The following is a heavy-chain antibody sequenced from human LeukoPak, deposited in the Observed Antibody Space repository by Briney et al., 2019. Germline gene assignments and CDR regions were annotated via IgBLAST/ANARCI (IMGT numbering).Heavy chain of an antibody. J-gene: IGHJ6*03. V-gene: IGHV1-8*01. CDR2: MNPNSGNT. Sequence: ASVKVSCKASGYTFTSYDINWVRQATGQGLEWMGWMNPNSGNTGYAQKFQGRVTITRNTSISTAYMELSSLRSEDTAVYYCARGVNTYLWFGGDYMDVWGKGSTVTVSS. D-gene: IGHD3-16*01. CDR3: ARGVNTYLWFGGDYMDV. CDR1: GYTFTSYD.